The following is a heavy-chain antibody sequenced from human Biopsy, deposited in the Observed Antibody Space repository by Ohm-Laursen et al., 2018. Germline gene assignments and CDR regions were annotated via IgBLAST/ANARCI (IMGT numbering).Heavy chain of an antibody. CDR3: ARGGSGSGYYGMDV. CDR2: IIPIVDIV. V-gene: IGHV1-69*04. J-gene: IGHJ6*02. CDR1: GYTFTSYG. D-gene: IGHD3-10*01. Sequence: GASVKVSCNASGYTFTSYGIFWVRQAPGQGLEWMGRIIPIVDIVNYAQRFQGRVTMTADKSTSTAYLDLSSLISEDTAVYYCARGGSGSGYYGMDVWGQGTTVTVSS.